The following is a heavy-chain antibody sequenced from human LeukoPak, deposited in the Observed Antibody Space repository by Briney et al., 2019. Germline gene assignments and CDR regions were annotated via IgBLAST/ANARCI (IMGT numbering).Heavy chain of an antibody. J-gene: IGHJ6*03. V-gene: IGHV4-38-2*02. D-gene: IGHD3-22*01. CDR1: GHSIINSYY. CDR3: ARFRYDSSINYYFYMDV. Sequence: TSETLSLTCTVSGHSIINSYYWGWIRQPPGKGLEWIGSIYHTGSTYYNLSLKSRVTISVDTSKNQFSLKLNSVTAADTAVYYCARFRYDSSINYYFYMDVWGKGTTVTVSS. CDR2: IYHTGST.